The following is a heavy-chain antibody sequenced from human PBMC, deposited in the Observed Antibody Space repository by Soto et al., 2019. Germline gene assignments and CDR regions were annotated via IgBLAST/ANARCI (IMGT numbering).Heavy chain of an antibody. Sequence: GGSLRLSCAVSGFTFSDHFMDWVRQTPGKGLGWVGRIRSKANNYITEYAASVKGRFTISRDDSKNSLFLQMNSLRFEDTAVYFCARDSSSCRGGHCYFDNWGQGTLVTVSS. D-gene: IGHD2-21*02. CDR1: GFTFSDHF. CDR3: ARDSSSCRGGHCYFDN. CDR2: IRSKANNYIT. J-gene: IGHJ4*02. V-gene: IGHV3-72*01.